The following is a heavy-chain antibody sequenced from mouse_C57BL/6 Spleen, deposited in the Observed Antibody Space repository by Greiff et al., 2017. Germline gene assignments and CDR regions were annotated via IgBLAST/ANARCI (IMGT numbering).Heavy chain of an antibody. CDR1: GYTFTSYW. CDR2: IYPSASET. Sequence: QVQLQQSGAELVRPGSSVKLSCKASGYTFTSYWMDWVKQRPGQGLEWIGNIYPSASETHYNQKFKDKATLTVAKSSSTAYMQLSSLTSEDSAVYYCARREKAARDYAMGYWGQGTSVTVSS. CDR3: ARREKAARDYAMGY. D-gene: IGHD3-1*01. J-gene: IGHJ4*01. V-gene: IGHV1-61*01.